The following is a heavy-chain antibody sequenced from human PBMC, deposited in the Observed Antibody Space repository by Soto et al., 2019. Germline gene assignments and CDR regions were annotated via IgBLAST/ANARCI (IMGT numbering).Heavy chain of an antibody. D-gene: IGHD2-8*01. V-gene: IGHV3-23*01. CDR1: GFTFSSYA. J-gene: IGHJ4*02. Sequence: VQLLESGGGLVQPGGSLRLSCAASGFTFSSYAMSWVRQAPGKGLEWVSAISGSGGSTYYADSVKGRFTISRDNSKNTLYLQMNSLRAEDTAVYYCAKQIVLMVYAMYYFDYWGQGTLVTVSS. CDR2: ISGSGGST. CDR3: AKQIVLMVYAMYYFDY.